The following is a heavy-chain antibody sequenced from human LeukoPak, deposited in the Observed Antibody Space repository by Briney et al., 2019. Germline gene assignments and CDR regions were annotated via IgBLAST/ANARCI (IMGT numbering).Heavy chain of an antibody. V-gene: IGHV4-34*01. Sequence: SETLSLTCAVYGGSFSGSYWSWIRQPPGKGLEWIGEINHSGGTNYNPSLKSRVTISVDTSKNQCSLKLSSMTAADTAVYYCARYVAVAGTIKWFDPWGQGTLVTVSS. CDR1: GGSFSGSY. CDR3: ARYVAVAGTIKWFDP. J-gene: IGHJ5*02. D-gene: IGHD6-19*01. CDR2: INHSGGT.